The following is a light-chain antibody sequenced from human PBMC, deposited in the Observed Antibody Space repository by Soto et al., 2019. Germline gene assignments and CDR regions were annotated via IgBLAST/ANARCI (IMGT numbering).Light chain of an antibody. J-gene: IGKJ3*01. CDR2: GAS. CDR3: QQYNNWPFT. Sequence: EIVMTQSPATLSVSPGERATLSCRASQSVSSNLASYQQKPGQVPRLLIYGASTRATGIPARFSGSGSGTEFTLTISSLQSEDFAVYYCQQYNNWPFTFGPGTKVDIK. V-gene: IGKV3D-15*01. CDR1: QSVSSN.